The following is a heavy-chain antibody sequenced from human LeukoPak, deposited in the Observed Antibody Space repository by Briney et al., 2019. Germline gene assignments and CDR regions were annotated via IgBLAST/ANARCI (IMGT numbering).Heavy chain of an antibody. CDR3: GVCSGGSCYFDY. CDR1: GGSFSGYY. V-gene: IGHV4-34*01. D-gene: IGHD2-15*01. J-gene: IGHJ4*02. CDR2: INHSGSS. Sequence: SDTLSLTCAVYGGSFSGYYWSWIRQPQGKGLEWIGEINHSGSSNYNPSFKSRVTISVDTSKNQFSLKLCSVTAADTAVYYCGVCSGGSCYFDYWGQGTLVTVSS.